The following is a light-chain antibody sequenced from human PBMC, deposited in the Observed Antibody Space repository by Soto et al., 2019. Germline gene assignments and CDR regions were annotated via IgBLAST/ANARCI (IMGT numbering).Light chain of an antibody. CDR2: DAS. CDR1: QSVSSN. Sequence: IVRTQSPATLSLSPGERATLSCRASQSVSSNLAWYQQKPGQAPRLRIYDASTRATGIPARLTGSGSGTEITLTISSMQSEDFAVYYCQQYSIWRTFGQGTKVDI. CDR3: QQYSIWRT. J-gene: IGKJ1*01. V-gene: IGKV3-15*01.